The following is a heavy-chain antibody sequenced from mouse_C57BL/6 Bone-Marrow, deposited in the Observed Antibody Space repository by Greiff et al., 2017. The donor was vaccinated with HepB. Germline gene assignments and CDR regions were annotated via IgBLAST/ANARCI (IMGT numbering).Heavy chain of an antibody. CDR2: IYPSDSET. CDR1: GYTFTSYW. V-gene: IGHV1-61*01. Sequence: QVQLQQSGAELVRPGSSVKLSCKASGYTFTSYWMDWVKQRPGQGLEWIGNIYPSDSETHYNQKFKDKATLTVDKSSSTAYMQLSSLTSEDSAVYYCARLYGSSYDFDYWGQGTTLTVSS. D-gene: IGHD1-1*01. CDR3: ARLYGSSYDFDY. J-gene: IGHJ2*01.